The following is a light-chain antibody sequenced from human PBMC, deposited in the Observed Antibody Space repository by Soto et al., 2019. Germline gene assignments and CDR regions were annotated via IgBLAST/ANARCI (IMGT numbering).Light chain of an antibody. Sequence: EIVMTQSPATLSVSPGERATLSCGASQSVSKNLAWYQHKPGQAPRLLIYGASTRATGIPARFSGSGSGTEFTLTISSLQSEDSAVYYCQQYNSWPPKTFGQGTKVDIK. J-gene: IGKJ1*01. CDR2: GAS. CDR1: QSVSKN. V-gene: IGKV3-15*01. CDR3: QQYNSWPPKT.